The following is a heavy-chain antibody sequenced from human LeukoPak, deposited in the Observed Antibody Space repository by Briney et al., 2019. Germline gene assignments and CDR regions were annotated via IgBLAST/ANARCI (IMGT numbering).Heavy chain of an antibody. D-gene: IGHD2-15*01. V-gene: IGHV4-59*01. CDR1: GGSISSYY. CDR3: ARGGNCSGGSCYFLDAFDI. CDR2: IYYSGST. J-gene: IGHJ3*02. Sequence: SETLSLTCTVSGGSISSYYWSWIRQPPGKGLEWIGYIYYSGSTNYNPSLKSRVTISVDTSKNQFSLKLSSVTAADTAVYYCARGGNCSGGSCYFLDAFDIWGQGTMVTVSS.